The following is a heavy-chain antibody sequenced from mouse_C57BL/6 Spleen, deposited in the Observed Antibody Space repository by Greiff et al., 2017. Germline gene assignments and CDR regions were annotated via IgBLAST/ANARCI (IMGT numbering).Heavy chain of an antibody. Sequence: QVQLQQPGAELVKPGASVKLSCKASGYTFTSYWMQWVKQRPGQGLEWIGEIDPSDSYTNYNKKFKGKATLTVDTSSSTAYMQLSSLTSEDSAVYYCARRGVYYDYVFAYWGQGTLVTVSA. CDR1: GYTFTSYW. V-gene: IGHV1-50*01. CDR3: ARRGVYYDYVFAY. CDR2: IDPSDSYT. J-gene: IGHJ3*01. D-gene: IGHD2-4*01.